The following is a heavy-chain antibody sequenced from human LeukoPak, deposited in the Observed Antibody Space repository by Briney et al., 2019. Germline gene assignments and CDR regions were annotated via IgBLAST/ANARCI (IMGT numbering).Heavy chain of an antibody. CDR3: AREAKYSRSSGTAGYMDV. D-gene: IGHD6-6*01. J-gene: IGHJ6*03. V-gene: IGHV4-39*07. CDR2: IYYSGST. Sequence: SETPSLTCTVSGGSISSSSYYWGWIRQPPWKGLEWIGSIYYSGSTYYNPSLKSRVTISVDTSKNQFSLKLSSVTAADTAVYYCAREAKYSRSSGTAGYMDVWGKGTTVTVSS. CDR1: GGSISSSSYY.